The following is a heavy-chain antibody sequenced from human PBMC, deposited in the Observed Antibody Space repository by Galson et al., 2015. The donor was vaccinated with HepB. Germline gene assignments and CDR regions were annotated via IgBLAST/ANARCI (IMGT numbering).Heavy chain of an antibody. CDR2: IYPGDFDT. V-gene: IGHV5-51*01. J-gene: IGHJ6*02. Sequence: QSGAEVKKPGESLKISCKGSGYTFSNYWINWVRQMPGKGLEWMGIIYPGDFDTTYSPSFQGHVTISADKSISTASLQWSSLQASDTAIYYCARGDPYSYYGMDVWGQGTTVTVSS. CDR3: ARGDPYSYYGMDV. D-gene: IGHD3-16*01. CDR1: GYTFSNYW.